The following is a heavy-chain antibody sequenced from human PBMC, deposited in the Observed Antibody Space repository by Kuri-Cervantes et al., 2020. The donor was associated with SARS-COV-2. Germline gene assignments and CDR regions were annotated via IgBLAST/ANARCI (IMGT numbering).Heavy chain of an antibody. CDR2: ISGSGGST. CDR3: ATPRRYSGYDFDY. J-gene: IGHJ4*02. D-gene: IGHD5-12*01. CDR1: GFTFSSYA. V-gene: IGHV3-23*01. Sequence: GESLKISCAASGFTFSSYAISWVRQAPGKGLEWVSAISGSGGSTYYADSVKGRFTISRDNAKNSLYLQMNSLRAEDTAVYYCATPRRYSGYDFDYWGQGTLVTVSS.